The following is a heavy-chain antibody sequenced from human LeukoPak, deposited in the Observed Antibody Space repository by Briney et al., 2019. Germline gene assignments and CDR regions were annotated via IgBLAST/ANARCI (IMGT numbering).Heavy chain of an antibody. J-gene: IGHJ6*03. CDR3: GTTMDYSYFYYYMDV. Sequence: GGSLRLSCAASGFTFSSYWMHWVRQAPGKGLVWISRKSDGSSTNYADSVKGRFTISRDNAKNTLYLQMNSLRAEDTAVYYCGTTMDYSYFYYYMDVWGKGTTVTVSS. D-gene: IGHD3-10*01. CDR2: KSDGSST. CDR1: GFTFSSYW. V-gene: IGHV3-74*01.